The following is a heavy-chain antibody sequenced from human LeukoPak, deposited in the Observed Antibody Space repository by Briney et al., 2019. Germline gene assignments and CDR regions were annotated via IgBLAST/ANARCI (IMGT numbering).Heavy chain of an antibody. CDR1: GYSISSGYY. CDR2: IYHSGST. V-gene: IGHV4-38-2*02. J-gene: IGHJ4*02. CDR3: ARGQDGYNSG. Sequence: SETLSLTCTVSGYSISSGYYWGWIRQPPGKGLEWIGSIYHSGSTNYNPSLKSRVTISVDTSKNQFSLKLSSVTAADTAVYYCARGQDGYNSGWGQGTLVTVSS. D-gene: IGHD5-24*01.